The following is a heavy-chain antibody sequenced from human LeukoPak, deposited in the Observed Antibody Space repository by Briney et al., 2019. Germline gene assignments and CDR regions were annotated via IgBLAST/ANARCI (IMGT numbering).Heavy chain of an antibody. CDR1: GFTVSSNY. V-gene: IGHV3-53*01. J-gene: IGHJ4*02. CDR3: ATGGAAGSSSGRHFGY. Sequence: GGSLRLSCAASGFTVSSNYMSWVRQAPGKGLEWVSVIYSGGSTYYADSVKGRFTISRDNSKNTLYLQMNSLRAEDTAVYYCATGGAAGSSSGRHFGYWGQGTLVTVSS. D-gene: IGHD6-13*01. CDR2: IYSGGST.